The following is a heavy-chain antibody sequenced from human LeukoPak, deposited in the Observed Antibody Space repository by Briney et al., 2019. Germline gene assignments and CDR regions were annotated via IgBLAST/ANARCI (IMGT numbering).Heavy chain of an antibody. CDR1: GGSISSSSYY. V-gene: IGHV4-39*01. Sequence: SETLSLTCTVSGGSISSSSYYWGWIRQPPGKGLEWIGSIYYSGSTYYNPSLKSRVTISVDTSKNQFSLKLSSVIAADTAVYYCARRPGVQLWLHNWFDPWGQGTLVTVSS. D-gene: IGHD5-18*01. CDR2: IYYSGST. J-gene: IGHJ5*02. CDR3: ARRPGVQLWLHNWFDP.